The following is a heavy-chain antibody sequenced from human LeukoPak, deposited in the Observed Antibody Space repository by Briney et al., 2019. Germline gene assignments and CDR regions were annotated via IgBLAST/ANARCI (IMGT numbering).Heavy chain of an antibody. CDR2: IIPIFGTA. Sequence: GASVKVSCKASGGTFSSYAISWVRQAPGQGLEWMGGIIPIFGTANYAQKFQGRVTITADESTSTAYMELSSLRSEDTAVYYCARGEIPYYDSSGYYYVLRPDFDYWGQGTLVTVSS. J-gene: IGHJ4*02. CDR3: ARGEIPYYDSSGYYYVLRPDFDY. V-gene: IGHV1-69*01. D-gene: IGHD3-22*01. CDR1: GGTFSSYA.